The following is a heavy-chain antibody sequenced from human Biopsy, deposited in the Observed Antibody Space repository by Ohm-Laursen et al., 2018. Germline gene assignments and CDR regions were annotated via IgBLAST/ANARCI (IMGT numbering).Heavy chain of an antibody. J-gene: IGHJ2*01. CDR2: IYSSGGS. Sequence: SETLSLTCSVSDGSTNDYFWSWIRQPAGETLEWIGRIYSSGGSSYNPSLKSRISMSMDTSNNQFSLTLTSVTAADTAVYYCARTPGKAVAGRFLDLWGRGTLVTVSS. CDR3: ARTPGKAVAGRFLDL. CDR1: DGSTNDYF. D-gene: IGHD6-19*01. V-gene: IGHV4-4*07.